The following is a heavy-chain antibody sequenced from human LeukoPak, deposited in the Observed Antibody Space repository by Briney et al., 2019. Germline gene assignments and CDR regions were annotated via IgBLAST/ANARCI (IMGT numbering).Heavy chain of an antibody. D-gene: IGHD5-12*01. Sequence: GAPVKVSCKASGYTFTSYGISWVRQAPGQGLEWMGCISAYNGNTNYAQKLQGRVTITTDTSTSTAYMELRSLRSDDTAVYYCARDAVDVDIVATSDYWGQGTLVTVSS. CDR2: ISAYNGNT. CDR3: ARDAVDVDIVATSDY. CDR1: GYTFTSYG. J-gene: IGHJ4*02. V-gene: IGHV1-18*01.